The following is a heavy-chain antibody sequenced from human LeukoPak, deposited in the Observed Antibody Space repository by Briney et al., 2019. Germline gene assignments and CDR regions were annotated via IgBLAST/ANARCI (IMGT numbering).Heavy chain of an antibody. CDR3: ARDLHGGNSSTSDWYFDL. D-gene: IGHD4-23*01. Sequence: PSETLSLTCTVPGGSIRSSSYYWGWIRQPPGKGLEWIGSIHKSGSTYYNPSLTSRVTISVDTSKNQFSLKLSSVTAADTAVYYCARDLHGGNSSTSDWYFDLWGRGTLVTVSS. CDR2: IHKSGST. J-gene: IGHJ2*01. CDR1: GGSIRSSSYY. V-gene: IGHV4-39*02.